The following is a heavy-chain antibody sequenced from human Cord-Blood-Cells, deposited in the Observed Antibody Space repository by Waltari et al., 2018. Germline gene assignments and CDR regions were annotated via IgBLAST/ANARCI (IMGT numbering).Heavy chain of an antibody. J-gene: IGHJ4*02. CDR2: EWDDGSNK. CDR3: ARGPWGSGLDY. D-gene: IGHD7-27*01. Sequence: QVQLVESGGGVVQPGRSLRLSCAASGFTFSSFGMTWARQAPGKGLEWVAGEWDDGSNKYYADSVKDLFTISRDKSKNSLYLQMNSLRAEDTAVYYCARGPWGSGLDYWGQGTLVTVSS. CDR1: GFTFSSFG. V-gene: IGHV3-33*01.